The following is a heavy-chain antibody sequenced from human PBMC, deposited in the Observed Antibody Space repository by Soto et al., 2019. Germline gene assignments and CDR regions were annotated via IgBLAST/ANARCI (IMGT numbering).Heavy chain of an antibody. J-gene: IGHJ4*02. V-gene: IGHV1-69*13. D-gene: IGHD5-12*01. CDR1: GGTFSSYA. Sequence: SVKVSCKASGGTFSSYAISWVRQAPGQGLEWMGGIIPIFGTANYAQKFQGRVTITADESTCTAYMELSSLRSEDTAVYYCASHAPDGYNSEYQFDYWGQGTLVTVSS. CDR2: IIPIFGTA. CDR3: ASHAPDGYNSEYQFDY.